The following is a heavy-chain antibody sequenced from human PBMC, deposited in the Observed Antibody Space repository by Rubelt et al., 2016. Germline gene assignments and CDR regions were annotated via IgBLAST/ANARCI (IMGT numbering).Heavy chain of an antibody. D-gene: IGHD4-23*01. CDR1: GFTFSSYA. Sequence: GGGVVQPGRSLRLSCAASGFTFSSYAMHWVRQAPGKGLEWVAVISYDGSNKYYADSVKGRFTISRDNSKNTLYLQMNSLRAEDTAVYYCARGATVVTLDYWGQGTLVTVSS. V-gene: IGHV3-30*04. CDR2: ISYDGSNK. CDR3: ARGATVVTLDY. J-gene: IGHJ4*02.